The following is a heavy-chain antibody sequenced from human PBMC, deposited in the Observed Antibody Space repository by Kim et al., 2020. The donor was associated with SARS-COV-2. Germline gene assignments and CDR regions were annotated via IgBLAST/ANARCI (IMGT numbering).Heavy chain of an antibody. J-gene: IGHJ6*01. V-gene: IGHV3-7*03. CDR1: GFMFNTYW. CDR2: IDHDGNEK. D-gene: IGHD2-21*01. CDR3: ARDTTSGVGIDVAYYY. Sequence: GGSLRLSCVVSGFMFNTYWMSWVRQAPGKGLEWVANIDHDGNEKYYVDSVKGRFTISRDNAKNSVYLQMNSLRAEDTAIYFCARDTTSGVGIDVAYYY.